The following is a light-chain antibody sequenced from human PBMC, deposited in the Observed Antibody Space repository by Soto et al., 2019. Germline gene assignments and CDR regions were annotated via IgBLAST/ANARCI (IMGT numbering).Light chain of an antibody. V-gene: IGKV3-15*01. CDR2: DAS. CDR3: QQYNNWPIT. CDR1: QSGSGD. Sequence: EIVLTQSPATLSVSPGERATLSCRASQSGSGDLAWYHHKPGQAPRLLIYDASTRALDTPARFAGSGSGTEFTLTISSLQSEDFAVYFCQQYNNWPITFGQGTRLEIK. J-gene: IGKJ5*01.